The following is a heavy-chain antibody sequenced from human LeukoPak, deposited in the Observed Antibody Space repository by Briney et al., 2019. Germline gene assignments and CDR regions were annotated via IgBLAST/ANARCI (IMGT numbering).Heavy chain of an antibody. V-gene: IGHV2-70*01. J-gene: IGHJ4*02. CDR2: IEWDDDK. CDR1: GFSLSTRGMC. D-gene: IGHD3-16*02. Sequence: SGPALVKPTQTLTLTCTFSGFSLSTRGMCVSWIRQPPGKALEWLAHIEWDDDKYYSTSLKTRLTISKDTSKNQVVLIMTNMDPVDTATYYCARIRGYDYAWGSYRSYYFDYWGQGTLVTVSS. CDR3: ARIRGYDYAWGSYRSYYFDY.